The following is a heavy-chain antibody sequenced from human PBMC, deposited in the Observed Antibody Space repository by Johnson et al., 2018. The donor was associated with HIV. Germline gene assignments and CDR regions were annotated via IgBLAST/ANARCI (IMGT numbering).Heavy chain of an antibody. CDR3: AKGRIAGANHYAFDI. Sequence: QVQLVESGGGLVQTGGSLRLSCAASGFTFSDYYMSWIRQAPGKGLEWVSYISSSGSTIYYADSVKGRFTISRDNANNSLYLQMNSLRAEDTAIYYCAKGRIAGANHYAFDIWGHGTMVTVSS. D-gene: IGHD1-26*01. V-gene: IGHV3-11*01. CDR2: ISSSGSTI. CDR1: GFTFSDYY. J-gene: IGHJ3*02.